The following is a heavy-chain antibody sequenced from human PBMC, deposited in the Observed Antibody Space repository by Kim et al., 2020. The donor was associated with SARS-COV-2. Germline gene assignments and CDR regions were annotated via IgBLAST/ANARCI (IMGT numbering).Heavy chain of an antibody. J-gene: IGHJ5*02. CDR3: ARGPRYSSSWYRWFDP. CDR2: INHSGST. Sequence: SETLSLTCAVYGGSFSGYYWSWIRQPPGKGLEWIGEINHSGSTNYNPSLKSRVTISVDTSKNQFSLKLSSVTAADTAVYYCARGPRYSSSWYRWFDPWG. V-gene: IGHV4-34*01. D-gene: IGHD6-13*01. CDR1: GGSFSGYY.